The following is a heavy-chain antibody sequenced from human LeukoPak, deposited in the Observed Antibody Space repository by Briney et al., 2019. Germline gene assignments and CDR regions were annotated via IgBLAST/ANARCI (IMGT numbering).Heavy chain of an antibody. J-gene: IGHJ4*02. Sequence: QSGVSLRLSCAASGFTFSTYAMNWVRQAPGQGLEWVSGISGSGDNTYYADSVRGRFTISRDKSKSTVYLQMNSLGAEDTAVYYCARESGYSGYNRFDYWGQGTLVTVSS. CDR3: ARESGYSGYNRFDY. D-gene: IGHD1-14*01. V-gene: IGHV3-23*01. CDR1: GFTFSTYA. CDR2: ISGSGDNT.